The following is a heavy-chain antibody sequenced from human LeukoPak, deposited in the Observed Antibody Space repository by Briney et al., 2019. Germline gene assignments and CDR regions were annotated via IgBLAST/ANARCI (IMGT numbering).Heavy chain of an antibody. CDR3: ARVSPPYSNYADY. CDR1: GGSISSSSYY. Sequence: SETLSLTCSVSGGSISSSSYYWGWIRQPPGKGLEWLGNIYYDTSTYYNPSLKSRVTISVDTSKNQFSLKLSSVTAADTAVYYCARVSPPYSNYADYWGQGTLVTVSS. CDR2: IYYDTST. J-gene: IGHJ4*02. D-gene: IGHD4-11*01. V-gene: IGHV4-39*07.